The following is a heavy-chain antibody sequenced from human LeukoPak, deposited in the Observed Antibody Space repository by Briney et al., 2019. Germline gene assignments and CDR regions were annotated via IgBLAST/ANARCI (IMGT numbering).Heavy chain of an antibody. CDR3: AREKSDRDYYDSSGYYLDY. J-gene: IGHJ4*02. V-gene: IGHV1-2*06. CDR1: GYTFTCYY. D-gene: IGHD3-22*01. CDR2: INPNSGGT. Sequence: ASVKVSCKASGYTFTCYYMHWVRQAPGQGREWMGRINPNSGGTNYAQKFQGRGTMTRDTSISTAYVELSRLRSDDTAVYYCAREKSDRDYYDSSGYYLDYWGQGTLVTVSS.